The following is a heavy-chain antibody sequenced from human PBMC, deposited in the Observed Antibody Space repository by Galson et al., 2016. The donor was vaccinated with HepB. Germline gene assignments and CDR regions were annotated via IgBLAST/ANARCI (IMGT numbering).Heavy chain of an antibody. D-gene: IGHD2-2*01. CDR2: ISFDGFTK. J-gene: IGHJ4*02. CDR3: ARTFCRSTSCYGTYFDY. CDR1: GFTFSTYA. V-gene: IGHV3-30-3*01. Sequence: SLRLSCAASGFTFSTYAMHWVRQAPGKGLEGVAIISFDGFTKYYADSVKGRFTISRDNSKNSVYLQMNGLRAEDTAVYYCARTFCRSTSCYGTYFDYWGQGTLVTVSS.